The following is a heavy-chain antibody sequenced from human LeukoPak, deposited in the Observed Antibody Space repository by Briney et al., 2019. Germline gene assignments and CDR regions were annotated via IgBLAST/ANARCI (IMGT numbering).Heavy chain of an antibody. CDR1: GFTFSSYA. Sequence: PGGSLRLSCAASGFTFSSYAMSWVRQAPGEGLEWVSAISGSGGSTYYADSVKGRFTISGDNSKNTLYLQMNSLRAEDTAVYYCAKHLGEQQLVPYYFDYWGQGTLVTVSS. J-gene: IGHJ4*02. V-gene: IGHV3-23*01. CDR3: AKHLGEQQLVPYYFDY. CDR2: ISGSGGST. D-gene: IGHD6-13*01.